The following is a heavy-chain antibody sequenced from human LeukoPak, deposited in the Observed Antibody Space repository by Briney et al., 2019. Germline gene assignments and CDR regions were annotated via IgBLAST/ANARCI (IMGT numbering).Heavy chain of an antibody. V-gene: IGHV3-21*05. D-gene: IGHD6-19*01. J-gene: IGHJ4*02. CDR2: ISSSSSSI. CDR1: GFTFSSYS. Sequence: GGSLRLSCAASGFTFSSYSMSWVRQAPGKGLEWVSYISSSSSSIYYADSVKGRFTISRDKSKNTVFLQINSLRAEDTAVYYCARAHSGWSQFDYWGQGTLVTVSS. CDR3: ARAHSGWSQFDY.